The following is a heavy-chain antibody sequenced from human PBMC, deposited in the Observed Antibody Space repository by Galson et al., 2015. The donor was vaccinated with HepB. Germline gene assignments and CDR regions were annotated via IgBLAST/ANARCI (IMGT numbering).Heavy chain of an antibody. Sequence: GGSISDHYWSWIRQSPGKGLEWIGYIYYSDTWTTNYNPSLRSRVTISFDTSNNQVSLELSSVTAADTAMYYCGRQTHHQNPMDVWGQGTTVTVS. CDR1: GGSISDHY. CDR2: IYYSDTWTT. D-gene: IGHD1-14*01. CDR3: GRQTHHQNPMDV. V-gene: IGHV4-59*08. J-gene: IGHJ6*02.